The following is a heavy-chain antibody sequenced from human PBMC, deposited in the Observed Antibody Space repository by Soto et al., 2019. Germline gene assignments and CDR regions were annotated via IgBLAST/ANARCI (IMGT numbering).Heavy chain of an antibody. CDR1: GFTFSSYA. CDR2: ISSNGGST. Sequence: GGSLRLSCAASGFTFSSYAMHWVRQAPGKGLEYVSAISSNGGSTYYANSVKGRFTISRDNSKNTLYLQMGSLRAEDMAVYYCARAVGSSWYALGAFDIWGQGTMVTVSS. CDR3: ARAVGSSWYALGAFDI. V-gene: IGHV3-64*01. D-gene: IGHD6-13*01. J-gene: IGHJ3*02.